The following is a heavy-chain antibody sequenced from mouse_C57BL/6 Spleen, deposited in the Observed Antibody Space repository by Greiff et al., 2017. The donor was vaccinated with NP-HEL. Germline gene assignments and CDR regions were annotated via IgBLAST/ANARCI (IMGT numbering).Heavy chain of an antibody. Sequence: EVQLQQSGPELVKPGASVKISCKASGYTFTDYYMNWVKQSHGKSLEWIGDINPNNGGTSYNQKFKGKATLTVDKSSSTAYMELRSLTSEDSAVYYCARGWLLLYYYAMDYWGQGTSVTVSS. CDR2: INPNNGGT. D-gene: IGHD2-3*01. CDR3: ARGWLLLYYYAMDY. J-gene: IGHJ4*01. V-gene: IGHV1-26*01. CDR1: GYTFTDYY.